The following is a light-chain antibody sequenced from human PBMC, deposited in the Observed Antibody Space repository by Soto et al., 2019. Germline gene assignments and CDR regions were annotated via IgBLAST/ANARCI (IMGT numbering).Light chain of an antibody. J-gene: IGKJ1*01. CDR1: QSSSSW. V-gene: IGKV1-5*03. CDR2: KAS. Sequence: DIQMTQSPSTLSASVGDRVTITCRASQSSSSWLAWYQQKPVKAPKVLIYKASNLQSGVPASFSGSGSGTDFTLTISSLQPDDFATYYCQQCNSYPPTFGQGTTVDIK. CDR3: QQCNSYPPT.